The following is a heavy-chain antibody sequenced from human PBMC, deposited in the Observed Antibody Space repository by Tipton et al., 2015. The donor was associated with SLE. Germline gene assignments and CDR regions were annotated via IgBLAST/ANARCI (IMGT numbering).Heavy chain of an antibody. V-gene: IGHV3-9*01. J-gene: IGHJ3*02. CDR1: GFTFDDYA. Sequence: SLRLSCAASGFTFDDYAMHWVRQAPGKGLEWVSGISWNSGSIGYADSVKGRFTIPRDNAKNSLYLQMNSLRAEDTALYYCAKDITIFGVVAPLDIWGQGTVVTVSS. CDR2: ISWNSGSI. D-gene: IGHD3-3*01. CDR3: AKDITIFGVVAPLDI.